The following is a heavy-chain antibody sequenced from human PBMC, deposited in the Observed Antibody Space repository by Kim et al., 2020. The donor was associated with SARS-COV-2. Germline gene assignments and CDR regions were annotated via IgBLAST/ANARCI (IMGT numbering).Heavy chain of an antibody. CDR1: GLSFRYYA. Sequence: GGSLRLSCAASGLSFRYYAMSWVRQAPGKGLEWVSAISGDTTYYADSVKGRFTISKDNSKNTMYLQMNSLRAEDTALYYCAKPWYSGPNDYWGQGTRVTVSS. CDR2: ISGDTT. V-gene: IGHV3-23*01. D-gene: IGHD1-26*01. CDR3: AKPWYSGPNDY. J-gene: IGHJ4*02.